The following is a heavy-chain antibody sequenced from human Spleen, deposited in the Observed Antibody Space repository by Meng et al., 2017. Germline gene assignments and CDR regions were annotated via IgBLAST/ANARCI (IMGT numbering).Heavy chain of an antibody. Sequence: QLQLQESGPGLVKPSETLSLTCGVDGGSSSRYYVSWIRQPPGKGLEWIGEINLSGRTNYNPSLRSRLTLSVDTSQSHFSLKLTSVTAADTAVYYCARGMSYSDAAGAYWGQGTLVTVSS. CDR1: GGSSSRYY. CDR3: ARGMSYSDAAGAY. J-gene: IGHJ4*02. D-gene: IGHD3-22*01. V-gene: IGHV4-34*10. CDR2: INLSGRT.